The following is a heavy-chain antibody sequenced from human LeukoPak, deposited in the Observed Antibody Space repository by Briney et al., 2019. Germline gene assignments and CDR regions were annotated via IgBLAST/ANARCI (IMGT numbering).Heavy chain of an antibody. V-gene: IGHV4-34*01. CDR1: GGSFSGYY. CDR3: ARDRAGWEVYYFDY. CDR2: INHSGST. D-gene: IGHD1-26*01. J-gene: IGHJ4*02. Sequence: PSETLSLTCAVYGGSFSGYYWSWIRQPPGKGLEWIGEINHSGSTNYNPSLKSRVTISVDTSKNQFSLKLSSVTAADTAVYYCARDRAGWEVYYFDYWGQGTLVTVSS.